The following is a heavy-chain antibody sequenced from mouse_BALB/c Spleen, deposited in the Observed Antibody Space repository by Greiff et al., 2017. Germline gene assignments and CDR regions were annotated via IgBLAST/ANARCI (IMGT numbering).Heavy chain of an antibody. CDR3: AREGGNYYGWFAY. Sequence: VKLQESGPGLVKPSQSLSLTCSVTGYSITSGYYWNWIRQFPGNKLEWMGYISYDGSNNYNPSLKNRISITRDTSKNQFFLKLNSVTTEDTATYYCAREGGNYYGWFAYWGQGTLVTVSA. D-gene: IGHD2-1*01. J-gene: IGHJ3*01. CDR1: GYSITSGYY. CDR2: ISYDGSN. V-gene: IGHV3-6*02.